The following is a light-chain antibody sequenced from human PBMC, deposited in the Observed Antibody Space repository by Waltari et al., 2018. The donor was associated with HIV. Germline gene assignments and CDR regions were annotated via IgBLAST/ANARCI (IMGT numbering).Light chain of an antibody. CDR2: QDT. J-gene: IGLJ3*02. Sequence: SYDLTQPPSVSVSSGQTATATSSGVTLVHNYVSWYHQRSGQPPALVIYQDTKRPPGIPERFVGSTSENTATLTIYETQPLDEAHYSCQAWDSGTIVFGGGTNLTVL. CDR1: TLVHNY. V-gene: IGLV3-1*01. CDR3: QAWDSGTIV.